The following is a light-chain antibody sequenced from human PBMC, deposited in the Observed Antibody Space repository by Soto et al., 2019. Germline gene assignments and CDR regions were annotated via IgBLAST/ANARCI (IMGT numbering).Light chain of an antibody. V-gene: IGLV2-14*01. CDR2: EVS. J-gene: IGLJ2*01. CDR1: SSDVGGYKY. Sequence: QSALTQPASVSGSPGQSITISCTGTSSDVGGYKYVSWHQKHPGKAPKLMIYEVSNRPSGVSNRFSGSKSGNTASLTISGLQAEDEADYYCSSSTSTNTHVVFGGGTKVTVL. CDR3: SSSTSTNTHVV.